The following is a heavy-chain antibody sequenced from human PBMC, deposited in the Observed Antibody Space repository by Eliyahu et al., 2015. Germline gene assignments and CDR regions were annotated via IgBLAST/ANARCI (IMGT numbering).Heavy chain of an antibody. Sequence: EVQLVQSGAEVKKPGESLKISCKGSGYTFXNXXXGWVXQXPGKGLEXMGIIYPGDAETRYSPSFQGQVTISADKSISTAYLHWSSLKASDTAMYYCARRSYVGYCSGGSCYFEDYWGQGTLVTVSS. CDR1: GYTFXNXX. D-gene: IGHD2-15*01. V-gene: IGHV5-51*03. J-gene: IGHJ4*02. CDR2: IYPGDAET. CDR3: ARRSYVGYCSGGSCYFEDY.